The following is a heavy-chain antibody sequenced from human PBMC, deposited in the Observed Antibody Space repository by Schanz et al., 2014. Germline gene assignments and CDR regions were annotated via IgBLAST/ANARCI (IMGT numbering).Heavy chain of an antibody. J-gene: IGHJ6*02. CDR1: GDTFDNFG. CDR2: FMPFLGIT. CDR3: ARDGHSSKWSSYYYYGMDV. V-gene: IGHV1-69*04. D-gene: IGHD6-13*01. Sequence: QVQLVQSGAEVKKPGSSVKVSCKATGDTFDNFGISWVRQAPGQGPEWIGRFMPFLGITNLAQKFQDRVTMTADKATSTAYMELSGLRSEDTAMYYCARDGHSSKWSSYYYYGMDVWGQGTTVTVSS.